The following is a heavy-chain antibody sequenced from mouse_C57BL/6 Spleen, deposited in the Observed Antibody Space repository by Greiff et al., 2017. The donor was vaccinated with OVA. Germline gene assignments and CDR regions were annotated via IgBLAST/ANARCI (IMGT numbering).Heavy chain of an antibody. V-gene: IGHV1-18*01. CDR3: ARTGRGNPFAY. CDR2: INPNNGGT. D-gene: IGHD4-1*01. CDR1: GYTFTDYN. J-gene: IGHJ3*01. Sequence: EVKLQQSGPELVKPGASVKIPCKASGYTFTDYNMDWVKQSHGKSLEWIGDINPNNGGTIYNQKFKGKATLTVDKSSSTAYMELRSLTSEDTAVYYCARTGRGNPFAYWGQGTLVTVSA.